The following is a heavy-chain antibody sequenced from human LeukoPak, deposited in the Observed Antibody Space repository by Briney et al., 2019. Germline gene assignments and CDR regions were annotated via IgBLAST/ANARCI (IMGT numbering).Heavy chain of an antibody. CDR1: GFTFSNYA. D-gene: IGHD3-10*01. CDR3: ARVRVRELYGMDV. CDR2: IKEDESEK. Sequence: GGSLRLSCAASGFTFSNYAMSWVRQAPGKGLEWVANIKEDESEKYYVESVKGRFTISRDNARNLMYLQMNSLRAEDTAVYYCARVRVRELYGMDVWGQGTTVTVSS. V-gene: IGHV3-7*01. J-gene: IGHJ6*02.